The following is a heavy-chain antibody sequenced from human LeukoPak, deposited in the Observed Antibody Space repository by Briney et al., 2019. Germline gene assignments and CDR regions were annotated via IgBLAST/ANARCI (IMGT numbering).Heavy chain of an antibody. CDR1: GRSFSGYY. CDR2: INHSGST. CDR3: ARGIIAAAGTRGHWFDP. J-gene: IGHJ5*02. Sequence: SETLSLTCAVYGRSFSGYYWSWIRQPPGKGLEWIGEINHSGSTNYNPSLKSRVTISVDTSKNQFSLKLSSVTAADTAVYYCARGIIAAAGTRGHWFDPWGQGTLVTVSS. V-gene: IGHV4-34*01. D-gene: IGHD6-13*01.